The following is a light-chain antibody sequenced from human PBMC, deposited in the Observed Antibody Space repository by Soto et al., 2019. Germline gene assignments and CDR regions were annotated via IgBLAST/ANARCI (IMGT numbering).Light chain of an antibody. J-gene: IGLJ3*02. CDR3: AAWDDSLSGVV. CDR2: RND. Sequence: QSVLTQPPLASGTPGQRVTISCSGSISNLGSNFVFWYQQLPGAAPKLLISRNDQRPSGVPDRFSGSKSGTSASLAISGLRSEDEADYHCAAWDDSLSGVVFGGGTKLTVL. V-gene: IGLV1-47*01. CDR1: ISNLGSNF.